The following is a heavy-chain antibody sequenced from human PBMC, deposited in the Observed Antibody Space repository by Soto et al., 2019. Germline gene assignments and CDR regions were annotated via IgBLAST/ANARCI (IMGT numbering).Heavy chain of an antibody. Sequence: QVQLVQSGAEVKKPGASVKVSCKASGYTFTSYDINWVRQATGQGLEWMGWMNPNSGNTGYAQKFQGRVTMTRNTSRSTAYMELSSLRSEDTAVYYCARVRAVAGTWYYYYYGMDVWGQGTTVTVSS. CDR1: GYTFTSYD. J-gene: IGHJ6*02. CDR2: MNPNSGNT. D-gene: IGHD6-19*01. V-gene: IGHV1-8*01. CDR3: ARVRAVAGTWYYYYYGMDV.